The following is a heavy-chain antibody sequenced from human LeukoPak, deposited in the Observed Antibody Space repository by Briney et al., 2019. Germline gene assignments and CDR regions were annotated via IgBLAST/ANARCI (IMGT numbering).Heavy chain of an antibody. CDR3: ARGPSITMVRGGQWYYYMDV. J-gene: IGHJ6*03. V-gene: IGHV1-46*01. D-gene: IGHD3-10*01. CDR2: INPSGGST. CDR1: GYTFTSYY. Sequence: ASVKVSCKASGYTFTSYYMHWVRQAPGQGLEWMGIINPSGGSTNYAQKSQGRVTMTRDTSTNTVYMELSSLRSEDTAVYYCARGPSITMVRGGQWYYYMDVWGNGTTVTISS.